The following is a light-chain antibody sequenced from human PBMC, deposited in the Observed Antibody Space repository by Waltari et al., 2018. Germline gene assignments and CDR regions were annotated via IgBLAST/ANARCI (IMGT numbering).Light chain of an antibody. CDR3: CSYAGTSYV. J-gene: IGLJ1*01. V-gene: IGLV2-23*02. Sequence: QSALTPPASVSGSPGQSITISCTGTSSDVGNYNLVSWYQQHPDKAPKLMIYGVSKRPSGVSNRFSGSKSGNTASLTISGLQAEDEADYYCCSYAGTSYVFGTGTKVTVL. CDR2: GVS. CDR1: SSDVGNYNL.